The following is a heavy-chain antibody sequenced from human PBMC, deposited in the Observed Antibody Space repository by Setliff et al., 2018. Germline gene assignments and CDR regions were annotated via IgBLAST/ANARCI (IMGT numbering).Heavy chain of an antibody. CDR1: GFTFSSYS. Sequence: GGSLRLSCAASGFTFSSYSMNWVRQAPGKGLEWVSYISSSSSTIYYADSVKGRFTISRDNAKNSLYLQMNSLRAGDTAVYYCARDSGHYYGSDYFDYWGQGTLVTVSS. J-gene: IGHJ4*02. CDR3: ARDSGHYYGSDYFDY. D-gene: IGHD3-10*01. V-gene: IGHV3-48*01. CDR2: ISSSSSTI.